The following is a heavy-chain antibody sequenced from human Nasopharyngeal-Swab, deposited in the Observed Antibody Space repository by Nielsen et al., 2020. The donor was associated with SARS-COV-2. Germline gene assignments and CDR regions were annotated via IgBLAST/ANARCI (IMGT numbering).Heavy chain of an antibody. J-gene: IGHJ4*02. Sequence: SVKVSCKASGGTFSSYAISWVRQAPGQGLEWMGRIIPILGIANYAQKFQGRVTITADKSTSTAYMELSSLRSEDTAVYYCARVKPTDCSGGSCYSLPLGYWGQGSVVTVSS. CDR1: GGTFSSYA. D-gene: IGHD2-15*01. CDR2: IIPILGIA. CDR3: ARVKPTDCSGGSCYSLPLGY. V-gene: IGHV1-69*04.